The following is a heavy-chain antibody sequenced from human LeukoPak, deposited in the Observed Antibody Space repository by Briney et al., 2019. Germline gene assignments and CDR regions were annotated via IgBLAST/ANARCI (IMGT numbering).Heavy chain of an antibody. Sequence: GASVKVSCKASGGTFSSYAISWVRQAPGQGLEWMGGIIPIFGTANYAQKFQGRVTMTEDTSTDTAYMELSSLRSEDTAVYYCATAVAGTWTFDYWGQGTLVTVSS. V-gene: IGHV1-69*06. D-gene: IGHD6-19*01. CDR3: ATAVAGTWTFDY. CDR2: IIPIFGTA. CDR1: GGTFSSYA. J-gene: IGHJ4*02.